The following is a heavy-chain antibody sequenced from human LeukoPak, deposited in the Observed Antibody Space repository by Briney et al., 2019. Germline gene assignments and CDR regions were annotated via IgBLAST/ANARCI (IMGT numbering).Heavy chain of an antibody. D-gene: IGHD3-22*01. CDR3: ARERETPWVRSDY. V-gene: IGHV3-21*01. CDR2: ISSSSSYI. J-gene: IGHJ4*02. Sequence: GGSLRLSCAASGFTFSSYSMNWVRQAPGKGLEWVSSISSSSSYIYYADSVKGRFTISRDNAKNSPYLQMNSLRAEDTAVYYCARERETPWVRSDYWGQGTLVTVSS. CDR1: GFTFSSYS.